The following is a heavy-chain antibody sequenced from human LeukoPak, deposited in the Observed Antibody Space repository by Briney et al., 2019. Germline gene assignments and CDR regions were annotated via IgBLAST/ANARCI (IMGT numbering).Heavy chain of an antibody. V-gene: IGHV3-23*01. J-gene: IGHJ3*01. D-gene: IGHD5-12*01. CDR1: GSIFSNYA. Sequence: PGGSLRLSCAASGSIFSNYAMSWVRQAPGKGLEWVSSIHGGGGSAYYADSVKGRFTVSRDDSKKTLSLQMSSLRAEDTAAYYCAKDRESGYGIWDAFDVWGQGTVVTVAS. CDR3: AKDRESGYGIWDAFDV. CDR2: IHGGGGSA.